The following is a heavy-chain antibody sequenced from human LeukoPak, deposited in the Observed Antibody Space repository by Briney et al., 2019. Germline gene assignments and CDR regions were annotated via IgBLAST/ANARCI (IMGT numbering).Heavy chain of an antibody. CDR1: GFTFSNYA. CDR2: LSGSGGST. Sequence: PGGSLRLSCAASGFTFSNYAMSWVRQAPGKGLEWVSGLSGSGGSTSYADSVKGRFTLSRDNSKNTLYLQMNSLRAEDTAIYYCAKDRWTTVSRYFDYWGQGILVTVSS. J-gene: IGHJ4*02. D-gene: IGHD4-17*01. CDR3: AKDRWTTVSRYFDY. V-gene: IGHV3-23*01.